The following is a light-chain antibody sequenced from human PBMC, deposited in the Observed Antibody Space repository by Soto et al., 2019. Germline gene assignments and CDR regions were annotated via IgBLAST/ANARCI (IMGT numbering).Light chain of an antibody. Sequence: AIQLTQSPSSLRASVGDRVTITCRASQDISSSLAWYQQKAGKAPKLLIYGASILQSGVPSGFSGSGFGTDFTLTISSLRAEDFAIYFCQQTKSYPSTFGGGTRVEI. CDR1: QDISSS. J-gene: IGKJ4*01. CDR2: GAS. CDR3: QQTKSYPST. V-gene: IGKV1-13*02.